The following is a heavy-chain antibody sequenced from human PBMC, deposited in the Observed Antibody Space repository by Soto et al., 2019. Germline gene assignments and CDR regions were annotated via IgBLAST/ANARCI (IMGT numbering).Heavy chain of an antibody. V-gene: IGHV4-39*01. J-gene: IGHJ4*02. D-gene: IGHD4-4*01. CDR3: AGHDLDSNQFDC. Sequence: SETLSLTCTVSGGSISRSSYYWGWIRQPPGKGLEWIGSIYYSGSTYYNPSLRSRVTISVDTSKNQFSLKLSSVTAADTAVYYCAGHDLDSNQFDCWGQGTLVTVSS. CDR2: IYYSGST. CDR1: GGSISRSSYY.